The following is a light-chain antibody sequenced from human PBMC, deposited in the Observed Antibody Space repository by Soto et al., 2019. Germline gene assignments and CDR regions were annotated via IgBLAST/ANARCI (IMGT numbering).Light chain of an antibody. CDR3: QQSYSSPPWT. J-gene: IGKJ1*01. CDR1: QTISTF. CDR2: RAS. Sequence: DIQMTQSRSSLSSSVGDRVTISCRASQTISTFLNWYQQKPGTAPRLLIYRASSVNSGVPPRVSGSGSGRDFTLTISSLRPEDIATYFCQQSYSSPPWTFGQGTKVDIK. V-gene: IGKV1-39*01.